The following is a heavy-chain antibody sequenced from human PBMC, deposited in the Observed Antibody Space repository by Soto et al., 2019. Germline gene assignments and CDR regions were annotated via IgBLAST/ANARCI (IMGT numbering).Heavy chain of an antibody. Sequence: ASVKVSCKASAYTFTDYYMHWVRQAPGQGLEWMGWINPKSGGTNYAQKLQGRVTMTRDTSISTAYMELSGLRSDDTAVLYCARGGFCDSTSCSAGYFYGMDVWGQGTTVTVSS. V-gene: IGHV1-2*02. D-gene: IGHD2-2*03. CDR3: ARGGFCDSTSCSAGYFYGMDV. CDR2: INPKSGGT. J-gene: IGHJ6*02. CDR1: AYTFTDYY.